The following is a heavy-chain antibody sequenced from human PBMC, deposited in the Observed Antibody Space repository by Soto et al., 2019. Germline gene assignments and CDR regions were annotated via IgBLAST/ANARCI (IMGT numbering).Heavy chain of an antibody. V-gene: IGHV5-51*01. Sequence: ESLKISCKGSGYGFTSYWIAWVRQMPGKGLEWMGIIYLSDSDTRYSPSFQGRVTISADKSISTAYLQWSSLKASDTAMYYCARYSSGWPYYFDYWGQGTLVTVSS. CDR2: IYLSDSDT. J-gene: IGHJ4*02. CDR3: ARYSSGWPYYFDY. D-gene: IGHD6-19*01. CDR1: GYGFTSYW.